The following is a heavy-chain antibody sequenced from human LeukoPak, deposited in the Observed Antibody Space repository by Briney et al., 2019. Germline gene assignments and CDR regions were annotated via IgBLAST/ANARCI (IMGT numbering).Heavy chain of an antibody. V-gene: IGHV3-23*01. D-gene: IGHD1-26*01. Sequence: PGGSLRLSCVGSGFTFSSYAMNWVRQAPGKGLEWVSVISGSSVATYYANSVRGRFTISRDNSKNTLYLQMNSLRAEDTAVYYCAIGGTIVGATLDYWGQGTLVTVSS. CDR2: ISGSSVAT. CDR3: AIGGTIVGATLDY. CDR1: GFTFSSYA. J-gene: IGHJ4*02.